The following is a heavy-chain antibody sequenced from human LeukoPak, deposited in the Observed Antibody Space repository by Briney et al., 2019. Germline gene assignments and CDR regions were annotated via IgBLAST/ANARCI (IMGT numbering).Heavy chain of an antibody. CDR2: ISAYNGNT. CDR3: ARDGGTTVTGDAFDI. V-gene: IGHV1-18*01. CDR1: GYTFTSYG. J-gene: IGHJ3*02. D-gene: IGHD4-17*01. Sequence: ASVKVSCKASGYTFTSYGISWVRQAPGQGLEWMGWISAYNGNTNYAQKLQGRVTMTTDTSTSTAYMELRSLRSDDTAVYYRARDGGTTVTGDAFDIWGQGTMVTVSS.